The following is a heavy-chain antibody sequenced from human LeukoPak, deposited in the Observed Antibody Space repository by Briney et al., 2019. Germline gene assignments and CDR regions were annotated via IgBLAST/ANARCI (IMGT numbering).Heavy chain of an antibody. CDR2: IYYSGST. Sequence: SETLSLTCTVSGGSISSYYWSWIRQTPGKGLEWIGYIYYSGSTNYNPSLKSRVTISVDTSKNQFSLKLSSVTAADTAVYYCARPSMYYYYGMDVWGQGTTVTVSS. CDR3: ARPSMYYYYGMDV. CDR1: GGSISSYY. J-gene: IGHJ6*02. V-gene: IGHV4-59*08.